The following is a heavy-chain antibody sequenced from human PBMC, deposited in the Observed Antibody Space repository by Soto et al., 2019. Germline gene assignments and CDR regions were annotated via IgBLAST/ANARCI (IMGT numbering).Heavy chain of an antibody. V-gene: IGHV4-61*01. CDR1: GGSVSSGSYY. D-gene: IGHD3-10*01. CDR2: IYYSGST. J-gene: IGHJ5*01. CDR3: AIDHMFRGVINCFVS. Sequence: QVQLQESGPGLVKPSETLSLTCTVSGGSVSSGSYYWSWIRQPPGKGLEWIGYIYYSGSTNSNPSLKGGFTIGVDMSKGQFALKLSSVAAADTVLYYCAIDHMFRGVINCFVSWGQGTLVTVSS.